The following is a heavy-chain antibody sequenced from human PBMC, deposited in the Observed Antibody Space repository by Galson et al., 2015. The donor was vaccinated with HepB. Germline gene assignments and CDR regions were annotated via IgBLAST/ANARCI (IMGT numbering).Heavy chain of an antibody. CDR1: GFTFSSYW. CDR3: ARDRFGELIPFDY. Sequence: SLRLSCAASGFTFSSYWMSWVRQAPGKGLEWVANIKQDGSEKYYVDSVKGRFTISRDNAKNSLYLQMNSLRAEDTAVYYCARDRFGELIPFDYWGQGTLVTVSS. D-gene: IGHD3-10*01. V-gene: IGHV3-7*03. J-gene: IGHJ4*02. CDR2: IKQDGSEK.